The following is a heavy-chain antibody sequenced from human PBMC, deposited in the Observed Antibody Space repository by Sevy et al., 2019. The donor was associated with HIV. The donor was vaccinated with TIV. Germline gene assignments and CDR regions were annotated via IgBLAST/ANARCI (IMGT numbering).Heavy chain of an antibody. CDR2: IIPIFGTA. Sequence: ASVKVSCKASGGTFSSYAISWVRQAPGQGLEWMGGIIPIFGTANYAQKFQGRVTITADESTSTAYMELSSLRSEDTAVYYCARGINTVFGVVRLHLNYYGMDVWGQGTTVTVSS. CDR3: ARGINTVFGVVRLHLNYYGMDV. J-gene: IGHJ6*02. V-gene: IGHV1-69*13. D-gene: IGHD3-3*01. CDR1: GGTFSSYA.